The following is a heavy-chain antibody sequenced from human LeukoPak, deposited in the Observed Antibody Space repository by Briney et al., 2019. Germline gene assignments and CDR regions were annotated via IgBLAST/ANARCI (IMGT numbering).Heavy chain of an antibody. CDR1: GFTFSSYA. Sequence: GGSLRPSCAASGFTFSSYAMSWVRQAPGKGLEWVSAISGSGGSTYYADSVKGRFTISRDNSKNTLYLQMNSLRAEDTAVYYCAKGRYSSSWYLGQYYFDYWGQGTLVTVSS. V-gene: IGHV3-23*01. D-gene: IGHD6-13*01. CDR2: ISGSGGST. J-gene: IGHJ4*02. CDR3: AKGRYSSSWYLGQYYFDY.